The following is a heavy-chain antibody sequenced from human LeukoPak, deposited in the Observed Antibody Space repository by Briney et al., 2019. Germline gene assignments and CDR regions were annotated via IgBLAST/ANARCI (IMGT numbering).Heavy chain of an antibody. V-gene: IGHV4-39*01. D-gene: IGHD5-18*01. CDR1: GASISINYYY. Sequence: PSETLSLTCTVSGASISINYYYWGWIRQPPGKGLEWIGSFHYSGSTYYNPSLKSRVTISVDTSKNQFSLRLSSVTAADTAVYYCARQVTFGYAYGYYFDFWGQGALVTVSS. J-gene: IGHJ4*02. CDR3: ARQVTFGYAYGYYFDF. CDR2: FHYSGST.